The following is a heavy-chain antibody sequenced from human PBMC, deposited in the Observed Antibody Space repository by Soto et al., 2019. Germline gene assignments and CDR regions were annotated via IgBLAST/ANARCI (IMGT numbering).Heavy chain of an antibody. Sequence: SETLSLTCTVSGGSISSYYWSWIRQPPGKGLEWIGYIYYSGSTNYNPSLKSRVTISVDTSKNQFSLKLSSVTAADTAVYYCARDDGYSSGWSRFDPWGQGTLVTVSS. D-gene: IGHD6-19*01. CDR3: ARDDGYSSGWSRFDP. CDR2: IYYSGST. J-gene: IGHJ5*02. V-gene: IGHV4-59*01. CDR1: GGSISSYY.